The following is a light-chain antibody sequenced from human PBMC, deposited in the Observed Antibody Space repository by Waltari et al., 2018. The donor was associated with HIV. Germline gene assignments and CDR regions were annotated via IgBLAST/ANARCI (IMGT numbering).Light chain of an antibody. Sequence: DIQMTQSPSTMSSSVGDRVSITCRASQNISTWLAWYQQKPGKAPKLLIYKASTLESEVPSRFSGSGSGTEFTLTISSLQPDDFATYYCQEYKTYSLYSFGQGTKLEIK. V-gene: IGKV1-5*03. J-gene: IGKJ2*03. CDR3: QEYKTYSLYS. CDR2: KAS. CDR1: QNISTW.